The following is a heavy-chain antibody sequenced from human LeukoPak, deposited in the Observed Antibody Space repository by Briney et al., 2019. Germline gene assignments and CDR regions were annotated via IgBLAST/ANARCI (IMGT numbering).Heavy chain of an antibody. CDR2: ISSSSSYT. J-gene: IGHJ4*02. CDR3: AREVKAVPGEESFDY. Sequence: PGGSLRLSCAASGFTFSDYYMSWIRQAPGKGLEWVSYISSSSSYTNYADSVKGRFTISRDNAKNSLYLQMNSLRAEDTAVYYCAREVKAVPGEESFDYWGQGTLVTVSS. V-gene: IGHV3-11*05. CDR1: GFTFSDYY. D-gene: IGHD6-19*01.